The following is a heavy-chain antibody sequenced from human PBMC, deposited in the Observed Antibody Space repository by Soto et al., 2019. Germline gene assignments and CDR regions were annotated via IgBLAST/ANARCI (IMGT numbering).Heavy chain of an antibody. CDR1: FYTHAKYG. CDR3: ARDWGDHYYYYYLAF. J-gene: IGHJ6*03. Sequence: GAAGKACCEDPFYTHAKYGNSSGRPAPGQGLDWMGWISAYNGNTNYAQKLQGRVTITTDTSSSTAYMELRSLISDDTAVYYCARDWGDHYYYYYLAFWGQGTTVTVSS. D-gene: IGHD3-10*01. V-gene: IGHV1-18*01. CDR2: ISAYNGNT.